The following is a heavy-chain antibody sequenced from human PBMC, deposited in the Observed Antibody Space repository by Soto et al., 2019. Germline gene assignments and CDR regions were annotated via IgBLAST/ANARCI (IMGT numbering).Heavy chain of an antibody. CDR2: ISGSGGST. D-gene: IGHD1-26*01. J-gene: IGHJ6*02. CDR1: GFTFSSYA. Sequence: PGGSLRLSCAASGFTFSSYAMSWVRQAPGKGLEWVSAISGSGGSTYYADSVKGRFTISRDNSKNTLYLQMNSLRAEDTAVYYCAKGRNFALAARSGTKPGGSLDYYYYGMDVWGQGTTVTVSS. V-gene: IGHV3-23*01. CDR3: AKGRNFALAARSGTKPGGSLDYYYYGMDV.